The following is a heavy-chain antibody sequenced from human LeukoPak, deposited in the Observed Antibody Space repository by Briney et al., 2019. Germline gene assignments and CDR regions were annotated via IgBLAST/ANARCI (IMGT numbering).Heavy chain of an antibody. CDR2: ISGDGGST. Sequence: PGGSLRLSCAASGFTFDDYAMHWVRQAPGKGLEWVSLISGDGGSTYYADSVKGRFTISRDNSKNSLYLQMNSLRTEDTALYYCAKDFAASGHWQWLVRAPYWAWGQGTLVTVSS. J-gene: IGHJ5*02. V-gene: IGHV3-43*02. CDR3: AKDFAASGHWQWLVRAPYWA. CDR1: GFTFDDYA. D-gene: IGHD6-19*01.